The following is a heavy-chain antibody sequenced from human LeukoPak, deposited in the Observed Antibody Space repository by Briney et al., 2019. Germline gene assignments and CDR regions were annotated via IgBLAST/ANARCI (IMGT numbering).Heavy chain of an antibody. Sequence: GGSLRLSCAASGFTFSNYALSWVRQAPGKGLEWVSDISGSGGSTYYADSVKGRFTISRDNSKNTMYLQMNSLRAEDTAVYYCASDCGGDCYPPYYFDYWGQGTLVTVSS. CDR1: GFTFSNYA. CDR2: ISGSGGST. J-gene: IGHJ4*02. CDR3: ASDCGGDCYPPYYFDY. V-gene: IGHV3-23*01. D-gene: IGHD2-21*02.